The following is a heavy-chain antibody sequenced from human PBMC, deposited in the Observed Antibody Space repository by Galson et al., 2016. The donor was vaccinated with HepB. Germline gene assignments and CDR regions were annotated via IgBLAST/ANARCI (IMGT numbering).Heavy chain of an antibody. V-gene: IGHV3-7*03. J-gene: IGHJ4*02. D-gene: IGHD2-15*01. Sequence: SLRLSCAASGFTFTTYWMTWVRQAPGKGLEWVANIKQDGSEKYYVDSVKGRFTISRDNAKNSLYLQTNSLRAEDTAVYYCGTPDEGSGRIFDYWGQGTLVTVSS. CDR2: IKQDGSEK. CDR3: GTPDEGSGRIFDY. CDR1: GFTFTTYW.